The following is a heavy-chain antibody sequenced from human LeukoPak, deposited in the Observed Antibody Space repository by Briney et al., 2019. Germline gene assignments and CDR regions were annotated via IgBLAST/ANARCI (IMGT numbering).Heavy chain of an antibody. CDR2: STSSSTTI. CDR1: GFTFSSYS. J-gene: IGHJ4*02. D-gene: IGHD4-11*01. Sequence: GGSLRLSCAASGFTFSSYSMNWVRQAPGKGLEWVSYSTSSSTTIYYADSVKGRFTISRDNSKNTLYLQMNSLRAEDTAVYYCAKDTVTYYFDYWGQGTLVTVSS. V-gene: IGHV3-48*01. CDR3: AKDTVTYYFDY.